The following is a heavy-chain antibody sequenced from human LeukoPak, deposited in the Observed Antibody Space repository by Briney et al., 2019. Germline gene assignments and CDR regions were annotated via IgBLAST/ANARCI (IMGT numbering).Heavy chain of an antibody. CDR3: AKDNGDYPLFFDY. Sequence: QPGGSLRLSCAASGFTFSSYAMSSVRQAPGKGLEWVSAISGSGGSTYYADSVKGRFTISRDNSKNTLYLQMNSLRAEDTAVYYCAKDNGDYPLFFDYWGQGTLVTVSS. J-gene: IGHJ4*02. CDR2: ISGSGGST. CDR1: GFTFSSYA. D-gene: IGHD4-17*01. V-gene: IGHV3-23*01.